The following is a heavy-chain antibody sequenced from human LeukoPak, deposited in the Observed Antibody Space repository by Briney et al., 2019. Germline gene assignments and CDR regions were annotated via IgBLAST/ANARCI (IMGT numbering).Heavy chain of an antibody. CDR3: ARGLGFWSGYYGYFDY. J-gene: IGHJ4*02. V-gene: IGHV3-21*01. Sequence: GGSLRLSCVVSGFTFKTYSMNWVRQAPGKGLEWVSSISSGGTYVDYADSVKGRFTISRDNAKNSLYLQMNSLRAEDTAVFYCARGLGFWSGYYGYFDYWGQGTLVTVSS. CDR2: ISSGGTYV. D-gene: IGHD3-3*01. CDR1: GFTFKTYS.